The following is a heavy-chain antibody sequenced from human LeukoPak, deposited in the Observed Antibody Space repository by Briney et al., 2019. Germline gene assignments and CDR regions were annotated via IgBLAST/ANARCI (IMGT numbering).Heavy chain of an antibody. D-gene: IGHD2-21*02. V-gene: IGHV4-34*01. CDR3: ARARGDLSLDY. CDR2: TTHSGST. CDR1: IESFSGYY. J-gene: IGHJ4*02. Sequence: SETLSLTCAVYIESFSGYYWTWIRQPPGKGLEWIGETTHSGSTNYNPSLKSRVTISVDTSKNQSSLKLSSLIAADTAVYYCARARGDLSLDYWGRGTPVTVSS.